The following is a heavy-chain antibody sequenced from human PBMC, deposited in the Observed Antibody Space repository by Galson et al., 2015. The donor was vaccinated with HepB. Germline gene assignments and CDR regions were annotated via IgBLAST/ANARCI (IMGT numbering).Heavy chain of an antibody. CDR2: MNPNSGNT. Sequence: QSGAEVKKPGESLKISCKASGYTFTSYDINWVRQATGQGLEWMGWMNPNSGNTGYAQKFQGRVTMTRNTSISTAYMELSSLRSEDTAVYYCARVDSSSSWYFSYYRRNPYFDYWGQGTLVTVSS. CDR1: GYTFTSYD. CDR3: ARVDSSSSWYFSYYRRNPYFDY. V-gene: IGHV1-8*01. D-gene: IGHD6-13*01. J-gene: IGHJ4*02.